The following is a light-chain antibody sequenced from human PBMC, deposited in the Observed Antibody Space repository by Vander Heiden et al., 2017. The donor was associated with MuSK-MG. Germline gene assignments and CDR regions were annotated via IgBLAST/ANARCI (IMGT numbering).Light chain of an antibody. CDR2: QDN. J-gene: IGLJ2*01. CDR3: QAWDSSTVV. CDR1: KLGDKY. Sequence: SYELTQPPSVSVSPGPPASILCPGDKLGDKYACWYQQKPGQSPVLVIYQDNRRPSGIPERFSGSNSGNTATLTISGTQAMDEADYYCQAWDSSTVVFGGGTKLTVL. V-gene: IGLV3-1*01.